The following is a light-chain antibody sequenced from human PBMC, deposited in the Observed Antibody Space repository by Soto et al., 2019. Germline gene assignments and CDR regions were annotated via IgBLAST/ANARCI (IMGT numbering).Light chain of an antibody. V-gene: IGLV2-14*03. CDR2: DVS. CDR3: SSYTSTSTLV. CDR1: SSDVGAYNY. Sequence: QSALTQPASVSGSPGQSITISCTGTSSDVGAYNYVSWYQQRPGKAPKLMIYDVSDRPSGVSNRFSGSKSGNTASLTISGLQAEDESDYYCSSYTSTSTLVFGGGTKRTVL. J-gene: IGLJ2*01.